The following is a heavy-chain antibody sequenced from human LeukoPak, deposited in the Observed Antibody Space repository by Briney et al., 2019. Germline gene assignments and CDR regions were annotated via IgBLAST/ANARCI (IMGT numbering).Heavy chain of an antibody. CDR3: ARENPIVVVPAAIQHPRTLYYYYGMDV. J-gene: IGHJ6*02. CDR2: ISPNGGTT. D-gene: IGHD2-2*01. V-gene: IGHV3-64D*06. CDR1: GFIFSSYA. Sequence: GGSLRLSCSASGFIFSSYAMHWVRQAPGKGLEYVSAISPNGGTTYYADSVKGRFSISRDNSKNVLYLQMSSLRPEDTAVYYCARENPIVVVPAAIQHPRTLYYYYGMDVWGQGTTVTVSS.